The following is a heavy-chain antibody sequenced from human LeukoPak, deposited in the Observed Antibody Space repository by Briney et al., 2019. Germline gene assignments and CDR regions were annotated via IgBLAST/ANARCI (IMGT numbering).Heavy chain of an antibody. CDR1: GFKFDDYD. CDR2: ITWNGDKT. Sequence: PGGSLRLSCTASGFKFDDYDMSWVRHVPGKGLEWVSGITWNGDKTGYADSVRGRFAISRDNTKKSPYLQMSSLRAEDTALYYCARDPFCSSSTGCYFEDWFDPWGPGTLVTVSS. V-gene: IGHV3-20*04. CDR3: ARDPFCSSSTGCYFEDWFDP. D-gene: IGHD2-2*01. J-gene: IGHJ5*02.